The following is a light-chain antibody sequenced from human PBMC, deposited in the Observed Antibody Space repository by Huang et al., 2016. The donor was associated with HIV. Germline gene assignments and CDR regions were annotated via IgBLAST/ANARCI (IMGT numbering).Light chain of an antibody. J-gene: IGKJ1*01. CDR1: QNISNY. CDR2: AAS. CDR3: QQTYSLWT. Sequence: DIQMTQSPSSLSTSVGDRVTITCRASQNISNYLNWYQQKPGKAPKVLSYAASSLQSGVPSRFSGSGSGTHFSLTISSLQPEDLAIYYCQQTYSLWTFGQGTKVEI. V-gene: IGKV1-39*01.